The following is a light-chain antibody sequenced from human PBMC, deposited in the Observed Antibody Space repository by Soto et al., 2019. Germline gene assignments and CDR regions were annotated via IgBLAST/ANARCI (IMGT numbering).Light chain of an antibody. J-gene: IGKJ1*01. Sequence: DIQMTQSPSTLSASVGDRVTITCRASQSTSSWLAWYQQKPGKAPKILIYKASSLESGVPSRFSGSGSGTEFTLTISSLQPDDFATYYCQQYYTYPWTFGQGTKVDI. CDR1: QSTSSW. CDR3: QQYYTYPWT. V-gene: IGKV1-5*03. CDR2: KAS.